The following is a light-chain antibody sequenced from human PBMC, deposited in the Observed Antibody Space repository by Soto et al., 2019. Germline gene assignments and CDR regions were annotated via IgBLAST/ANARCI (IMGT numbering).Light chain of an antibody. Sequence: ETVLTQSPGTLSLSPGERVTLSCRTSQSVSSNFLAWYQQKPGQPPRLLLYRTFSRATGIPDRFSGSGSGTDFTLTISRLEPEDFAVYFCQQFSSSPLTFGGGTKVEIK. V-gene: IGKV3-20*01. CDR1: QSVSSNF. CDR3: QQFSSSPLT. CDR2: RTF. J-gene: IGKJ4*01.